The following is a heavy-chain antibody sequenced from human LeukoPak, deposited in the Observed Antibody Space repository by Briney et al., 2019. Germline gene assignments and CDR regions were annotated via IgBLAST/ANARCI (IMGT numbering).Heavy chain of an antibody. CDR3: ARSLRRRSGYEEVGHFDY. CDR2: IYYSGST. D-gene: IGHD5-12*01. J-gene: IGHJ4*02. Sequence: SETLSLTCTVSGGSISSGGYYWSWIRQHPGKGLEWIGYIYYSGSTYYNPSLKSRVTISVDTPKNQFSLKLSSVTAADTAVYYCARSLRRRSGYEEVGHFDYWGQGTLVTVSS. CDR1: GGSISSGGYY. V-gene: IGHV4-31*03.